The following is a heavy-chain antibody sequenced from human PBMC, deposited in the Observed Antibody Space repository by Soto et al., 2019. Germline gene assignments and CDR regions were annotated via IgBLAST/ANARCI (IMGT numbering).Heavy chain of an antibody. CDR2: IIPIFGTA. J-gene: IGHJ4*02. V-gene: IGHV1-69*13. CDR3: ARGDGYNMVFYYFDY. CDR1: RGTFSSYA. D-gene: IGHD3-10*01. Sequence: SVTVSFTASRGTFSSYAISLVRQAPGQGLEWMGGIIPIFGTANYAQKFQGRVTITADESTSTAYMELSSLRSEDTAVYYCARGDGYNMVFYYFDYWGQGTLVTIS.